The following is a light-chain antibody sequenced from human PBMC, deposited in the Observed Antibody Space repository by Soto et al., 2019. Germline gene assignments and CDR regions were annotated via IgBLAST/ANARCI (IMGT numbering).Light chain of an antibody. CDR3: QQFSSYPLT. CDR2: VAS. V-gene: IGKV3-20*01. J-gene: IGKJ4*01. CDR1: QSVSSTY. Sequence: PGERVTLSYRASQSVSSTYLTWYQQKPGQAPRLLIYVASSRATGIPDRFSGSGSGTDFTLTISRLEPEDFAVYYCQQFSSYPLTFGGGTKGDNK.